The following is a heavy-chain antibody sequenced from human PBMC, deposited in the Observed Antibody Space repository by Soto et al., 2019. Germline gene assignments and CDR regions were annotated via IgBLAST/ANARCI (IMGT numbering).Heavy chain of an antibody. V-gene: IGHV4-59*01. Sequence: QVQLQVSGPRQVKPSSTLSLPCTVSGGSISSDYWGWIRQPPENGLECLGYIYSSGRADYNPSLKSRVAISVDTSKTQFSLKLSSVTAADTAVYYCARLFGLSKDTTSSDDYYYGMDVWGQGTTVTVSS. D-gene: IGHD3-22*01. CDR3: ARLFGLSKDTTSSDDYYYGMDV. CDR2: IYSSGRA. J-gene: IGHJ6*02. CDR1: GGSISSDY.